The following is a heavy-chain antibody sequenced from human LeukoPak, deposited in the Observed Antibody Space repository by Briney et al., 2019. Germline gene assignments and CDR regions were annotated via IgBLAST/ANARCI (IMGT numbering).Heavy chain of an antibody. CDR1: GFTFSNYA. J-gene: IGHJ4*02. D-gene: IGHD3-9*01. Sequence: GASLRLSCAASGFTFSNYAMSWVRPAPGKGLEWVSAITGSGGNTYYADSVKGRFTISRDNSKNTVFLQMNSRRAEDTAVYYCAKWGDYDVLTGYYVSDYWGQGTLVTVSS. V-gene: IGHV3-23*01. CDR2: ITGSGGNT. CDR3: AKWGDYDVLTGYYVSDY.